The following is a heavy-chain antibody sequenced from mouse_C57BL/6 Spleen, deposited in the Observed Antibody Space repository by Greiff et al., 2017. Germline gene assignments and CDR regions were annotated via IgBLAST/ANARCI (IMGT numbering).Heavy chain of an antibody. CDR2: INPNNGGT. J-gene: IGHJ1*03. D-gene: IGHD2-3*01. CDR3: ARCGYYGTLPHWYFDV. Sequence: EVQLQQSGPELVKPGASVKIPCKASGYTFTDYNMDWVKQSHGKSLEWIGDINPNNGGTIYNQKFKGKATLTVDKSSSTAYMELLSLTSEDTAVYYCARCGYYGTLPHWYFDVWGTGTTVTVSS. CDR1: GYTFTDYN. V-gene: IGHV1-18*01.